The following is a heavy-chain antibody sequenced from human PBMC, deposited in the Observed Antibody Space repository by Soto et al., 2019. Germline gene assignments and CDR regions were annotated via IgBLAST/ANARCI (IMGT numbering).Heavy chain of an antibody. CDR3: ARGRGATLF. Sequence: QVQLQESGPGLVKPSETLSLTCTVSGGSISSYYWSWIRQPPGKGLEWIGYIYYSGSTNYNPSLTSRVTISVVPSKTQFSLNLRSVTAADTAVYYCARGRGATLFGGQGTLVTVSS. CDR2: IYYSGST. CDR1: GGSISSYY. D-gene: IGHD3-10*01. V-gene: IGHV4-59*01. J-gene: IGHJ4*02.